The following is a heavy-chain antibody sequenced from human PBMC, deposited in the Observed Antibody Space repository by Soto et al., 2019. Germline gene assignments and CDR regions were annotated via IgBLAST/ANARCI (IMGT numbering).Heavy chain of an antibody. J-gene: IGHJ4*02. D-gene: IGHD3-16*01. CDR3: ARNAGLRSDY. Sequence: SETLGFTCAVYEGPFSVHYWSWIRQPPGKGLEWIGEINHSGSTNYNPSLKSRLTISVDTSKKQFSLKLSSITAADTAVYYCARNAGLRSDYWGQGTMVTVSS. CDR2: INHSGST. CDR1: EGPFSVHY. V-gene: IGHV4-34*01.